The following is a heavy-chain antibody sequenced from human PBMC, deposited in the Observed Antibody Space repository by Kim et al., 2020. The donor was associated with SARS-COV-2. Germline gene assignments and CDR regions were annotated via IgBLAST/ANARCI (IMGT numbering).Heavy chain of an antibody. Sequence: GGSLRLSCAASGFTFSSYGMHWVRQAPGKGLEWVAVIWYDGSNKYYADSVKGRFTISRDNSKNTLYLQMNSLRAEDTAVYYCARSIADYLEYYYYGMDVWGQGTTVTVSS. D-gene: IGHD6-6*01. CDR1: GFTFSSYG. J-gene: IGHJ6*02. CDR3: ARSIADYLEYYYYGMDV. CDR2: IWYDGSNK. V-gene: IGHV3-33*01.